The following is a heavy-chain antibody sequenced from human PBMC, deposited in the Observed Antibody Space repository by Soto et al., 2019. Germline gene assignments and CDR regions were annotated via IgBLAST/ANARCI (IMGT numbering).Heavy chain of an antibody. J-gene: IGHJ5*02. D-gene: IGHD5-18*01. CDR3: ARYGYPYGLNYNWFDP. V-gene: IGHV3-30-3*01. CDR1: GFTFSSYA. Sequence: QVQLVESGGGVVQPGRSLRLSCAASGFTFSSYAMHWVRQAPGKGLEWVAVISYDGSNKYYADSVKGRFTISRDNSKNTLYLQMNTLRAEDTAVYYCARYGYPYGLNYNWFDPWGQGTLVTVSS. CDR2: ISYDGSNK.